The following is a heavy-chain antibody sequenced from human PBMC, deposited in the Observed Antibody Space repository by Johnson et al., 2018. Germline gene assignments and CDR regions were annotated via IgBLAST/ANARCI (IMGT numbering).Heavy chain of an antibody. CDR1: GGTFSSYT. CDR3: AGDIRRGEAFDI. Sequence: QVQLVQSGAAVTKPGSSVKVSCKASGGTFSSYTISWVRQAPGQGLEWMGRIIPILGIANYAQKFQGRVTITADKSTSTAYMELSSRRSEDTAVYYCAGDIRRGEAFDIWGQGTMVTVSS. CDR2: IIPILGIA. J-gene: IGHJ3*02. D-gene: IGHD3-10*01. V-gene: IGHV1-69*04.